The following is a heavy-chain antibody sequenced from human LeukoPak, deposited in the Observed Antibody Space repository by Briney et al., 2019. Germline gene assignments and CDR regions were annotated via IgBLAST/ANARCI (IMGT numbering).Heavy chain of an antibody. Sequence: GGSLRLSCAASGFTFSSYGMHWVRQAPGKGLEWVAVIWYDGSNKYYADSVKGRFTISRDNSKNTLYLQMNSLRAEDTAVYYCGRDKEQQLVLSYYYGMDVWGQGTTVTVSS. CDR3: GRDKEQQLVLSYYYGMDV. J-gene: IGHJ6*02. D-gene: IGHD6-13*01. CDR2: IWYDGSNK. V-gene: IGHV3-33*01. CDR1: GFTFSSYG.